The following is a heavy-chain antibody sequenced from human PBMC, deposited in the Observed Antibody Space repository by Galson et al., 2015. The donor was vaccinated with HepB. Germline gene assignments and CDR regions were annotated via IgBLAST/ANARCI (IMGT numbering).Heavy chain of an antibody. Sequence: LSLTCTVSGGSISSGSYYWSWIRQPAGKGLEWIGRIYTSGSTNYNPSLKSRVTMSVDTSKNQFSLKLSSVTAADTAVYYCARDGYKMLLGRGRYYYYYMDVWGKGTTVTVSS. CDR1: GGSISSGSYY. CDR3: ARDGYKMLLGRGRYYYYYMDV. J-gene: IGHJ6*03. D-gene: IGHD1-1*01. CDR2: IYTSGST. V-gene: IGHV4-61*02.